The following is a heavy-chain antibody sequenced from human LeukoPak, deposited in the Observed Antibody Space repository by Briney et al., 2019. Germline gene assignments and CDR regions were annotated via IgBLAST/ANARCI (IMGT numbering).Heavy chain of an antibody. CDR3: ARVRLDCSSTSCRRPYGMGV. D-gene: IGHD2-2*01. J-gene: IGHJ6*02. CDR1: GGTFSSYA. Sequence: SVKVSCKASGGTFSSYAISWVRQAPEQGLEWMGRIIPILGIANYAQKFQGRVTITADKSTSTAYMELSSLRSEDTAVYYCARVRLDCSSTSCRRPYGMGVWGQGTTVTVSS. V-gene: IGHV1-69*04. CDR2: IIPILGIA.